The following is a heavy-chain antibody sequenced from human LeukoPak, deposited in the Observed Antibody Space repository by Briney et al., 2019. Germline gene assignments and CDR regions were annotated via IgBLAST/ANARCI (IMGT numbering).Heavy chain of an antibody. Sequence: PSETLSLTCTVSGGSISSYYWSWIRIRQPAGKGLEWIGRIHSSGNTNYNPSLKGRVTMSVDTSKNQFSLSLTSVTAADTAVYYCARTTAHWYFDLWGCGTLVSVSS. CDR3: ARTTAHWYFDL. J-gene: IGHJ2*01. D-gene: IGHD2-21*02. V-gene: IGHV4-4*07. CDR2: IHSSGNT. CDR1: GGSISSYY.